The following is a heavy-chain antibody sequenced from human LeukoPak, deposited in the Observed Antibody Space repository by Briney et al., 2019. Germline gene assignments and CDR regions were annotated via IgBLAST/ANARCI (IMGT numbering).Heavy chain of an antibody. J-gene: IGHJ4*02. CDR3: ARVVPSSGSYWGGVSAGHDY. V-gene: IGHV4-59*01. CDR1: GGISTYY. CDR2: IYYSGST. D-gene: IGHD1-26*01. Sequence: SETLSLTCTVSGGISTYYWSWIRQPPGKGLEWIGYIYYSGSTNYNPSLKSRVTISVDTSKNQFSLKLSSVTAADTAVYHCARVVPSSGSYWGGVSAGHDYWGQGTLVTVSS.